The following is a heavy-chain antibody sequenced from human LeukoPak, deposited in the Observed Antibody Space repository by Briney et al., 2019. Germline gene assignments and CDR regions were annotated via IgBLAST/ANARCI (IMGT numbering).Heavy chain of an antibody. CDR1: GYTFTGYY. V-gene: IGHV1-2*02. Sequence: GASVKVSCKASGYTFTGYYMHWVRQAPGQGLEWMGWINPNSGGTNYAQKFQGRVTMTRDTSISTAYMELSRLRSDDTAVYYCARFYDPYYYGMDVWGQGTTVTVSS. J-gene: IGHJ6*01. D-gene: IGHD5-12*01. CDR2: INPNSGGT. CDR3: ARFYDPYYYGMDV.